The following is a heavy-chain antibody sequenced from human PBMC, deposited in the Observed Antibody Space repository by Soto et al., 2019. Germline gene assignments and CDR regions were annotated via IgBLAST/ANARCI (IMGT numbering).Heavy chain of an antibody. CDR1: GGSISSSNYF. CDR3: ARASGSYSY. V-gene: IGHV4-39*01. D-gene: IGHD1-26*01. Sequence: SETLSLTCTVSGGSISSSNYFWGWIRQPPGKGLEWIGSMYYSGSTYYNPSLKSRVTISVDTSKNQFSLKLSSVTAADTAVYYCARASGSYSYWGQGTLVTVSS. J-gene: IGHJ4*02. CDR2: MYYSGST.